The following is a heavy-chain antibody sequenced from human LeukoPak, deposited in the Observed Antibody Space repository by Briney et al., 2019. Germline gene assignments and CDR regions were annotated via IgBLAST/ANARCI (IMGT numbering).Heavy chain of an antibody. CDR2: IFYSGST. CDR3: AREVATKYNWFDP. Sequence: SETLSLTCTVSGGSVSSGGYYWRWIRQHPGKGPEWIGYIFYSGSTHYNPSLKRRVTLSLDTSKNQFSLKLSSVTAADTAVYYCAREVATKYNWFDPWGQGTLVTVSS. D-gene: IGHD5-12*01. J-gene: IGHJ5*02. CDR1: GGSVSSGGYY. V-gene: IGHV4-31*03.